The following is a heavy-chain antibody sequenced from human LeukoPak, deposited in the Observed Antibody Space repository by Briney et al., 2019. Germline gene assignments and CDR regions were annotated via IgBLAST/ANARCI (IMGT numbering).Heavy chain of an antibody. V-gene: IGHV1-69*13. CDR1: GGTFSSYA. J-gene: IGHJ6*02. CDR2: IIPIFGTA. Sequence: GASVKVSCKASGGTFSSYAISWVRQAPGQGLEWVGGIIPIFGTANYAQKFQGRVTITADESTSTAYMELSSLRSEDTAVYYCARVGLELYTDYYYGMDVWGQGTTVTVSS. D-gene: IGHD1-26*01. CDR3: ARVGLELYTDYYYGMDV.